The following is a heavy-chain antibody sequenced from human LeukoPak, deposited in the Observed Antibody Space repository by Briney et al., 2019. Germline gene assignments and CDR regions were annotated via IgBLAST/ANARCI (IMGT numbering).Heavy chain of an antibody. Sequence: SETLSLTCAVYGGSFSGYYWSWIRQPPGKGLEWIGEINHSGSTNYNPSLKSRVTISVDTSKNQFSLKLSSVTAADTAVYYCARHAALYYYGSGSYSRWFDPWGQGTLVTVSS. V-gene: IGHV4-34*01. J-gene: IGHJ5*02. CDR1: GGSFSGYY. CDR3: ARHAALYYYGSGSYSRWFDP. D-gene: IGHD3-10*01. CDR2: INHSGST.